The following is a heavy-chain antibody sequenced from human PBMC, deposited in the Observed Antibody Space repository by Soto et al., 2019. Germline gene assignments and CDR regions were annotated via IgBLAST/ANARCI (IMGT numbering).Heavy chain of an antibody. Sequence: QVQLVQSGAEVKKPGASVKDSCKASGYTFSSYYMNWVRQAPGQGLEWLGIINPSGGYTTYAQRVLGKVTLTGDTSTSTAEMEGGSVTSEDTAVYYCARGGGIVVAPAPYAHWGQGTLVTVSS. D-gene: IGHD2-21*01. CDR1: GYTFSSYY. CDR2: INPSGGYT. J-gene: IGHJ4*02. CDR3: ARGGGIVVAPAPYAH. V-gene: IGHV1-46*03.